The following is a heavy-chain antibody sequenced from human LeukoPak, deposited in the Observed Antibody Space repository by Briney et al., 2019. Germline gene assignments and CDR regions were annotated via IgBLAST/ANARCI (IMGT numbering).Heavy chain of an antibody. Sequence: PSETLSLTCTVSGASISDYYWSWIRQSPGKGLEWIGYVYYTGSPNYNPSLQRRVTLSVDTSKNQLSLKLTTVTAADTAVYYCARDRRNWAFDIWGQGTMVTVSS. D-gene: IGHD1-1*01. CDR1: GASISDYY. J-gene: IGHJ3*02. CDR3: ARDRRNWAFDI. V-gene: IGHV4-59*01. CDR2: VYYTGSP.